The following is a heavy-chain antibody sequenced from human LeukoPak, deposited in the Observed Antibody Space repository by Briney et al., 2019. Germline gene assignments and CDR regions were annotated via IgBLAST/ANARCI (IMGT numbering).Heavy chain of an antibody. J-gene: IGHJ4*02. CDR1: GGSFSGYY. V-gene: IGHV4-34*01. D-gene: IGHD3-10*01. CDR3: VRDFGYYYGSGSYYQAFDY. Sequence: PSETLSLTCAVYGGSFSGYYWSWIRQPPGKGLEWIGEINHSGSTNYNPSLKSRVTISVDTSKNQFSLKLSSVTAADTAVYYCVRDFGYYYGSGSYYQAFDYWGQGTLVTVSS. CDR2: INHSGST.